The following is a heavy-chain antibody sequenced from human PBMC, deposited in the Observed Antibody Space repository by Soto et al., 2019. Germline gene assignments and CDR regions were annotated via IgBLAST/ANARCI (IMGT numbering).Heavy chain of an antibody. J-gene: IGHJ6*02. Sequence: SETLSLTCSVSSGSISTNSYLWGWIRQPPGKGLEWIGAILYSGDTYYSESLKSRVTMSVDTAKNQFSLKLNSVTAADTAVYYCARQGRNTKIVILRHYATDFWGQGTAVTVSS. CDR1: SGSISTNSYL. D-gene: IGHD3-22*01. CDR3: ARQGRNTKIVILRHYATDF. V-gene: IGHV4-39*01. CDR2: ILYSGDT.